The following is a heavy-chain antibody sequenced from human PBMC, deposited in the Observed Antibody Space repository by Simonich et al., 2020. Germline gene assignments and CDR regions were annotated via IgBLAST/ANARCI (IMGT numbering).Heavy chain of an antibody. J-gene: IGHJ4*02. V-gene: IGHV1-18*01. D-gene: IGHD2-15*01. CDR2: ISADNGNP. CDR1: GYTFTSYG. Sequence: QVQLVQSGAEVKKPGASVKVSCKASGYTFTSYGISWVRQAPGQGLEWMGWISADNGNPNKAQKLQGRVTMTTDTSTSTAYMELRSLRSDDTAVYYCARASRGTWWYYYFDYWGQGTLVTVSS. CDR3: ARASRGTWWYYYFDY.